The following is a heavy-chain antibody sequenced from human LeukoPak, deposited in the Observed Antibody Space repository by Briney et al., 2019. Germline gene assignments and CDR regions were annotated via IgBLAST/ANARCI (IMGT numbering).Heavy chain of an antibody. Sequence: GESLKISCKGSGYSFISYWIGWVRQMPGKGLEWMGIIYPGDSDTRYSPSFEGQVTISADKSTSTAYLQWSSLKASDTAMYYCARQSRLASLYFLFDYWGQGTLVTVSS. CDR3: ARQSRLASLYFLFDY. D-gene: IGHD2/OR15-2a*01. CDR1: GYSFISYW. V-gene: IGHV5-51*01. J-gene: IGHJ4*02. CDR2: IYPGDSDT.